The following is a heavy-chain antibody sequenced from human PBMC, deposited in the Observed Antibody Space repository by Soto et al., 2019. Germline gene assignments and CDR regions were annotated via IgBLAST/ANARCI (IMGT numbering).Heavy chain of an antibody. CDR2: IYHSGAT. V-gene: IGHV4-4*02. CDR3: ARHIAVPTTRGFDY. Sequence: QVQLQESGPGLVKPSWTLSLTCAVSGASISSTNWWSWVRQAPGEGPEWIGEIYHSGATNYNPSLKSRVIISMDTSKNQRSLRLDSVTAADTAVYFCARHIAVPTTRGFDYWGQGTLVTVSS. CDR1: GASISSTNW. J-gene: IGHJ4*02. D-gene: IGHD2-15*01.